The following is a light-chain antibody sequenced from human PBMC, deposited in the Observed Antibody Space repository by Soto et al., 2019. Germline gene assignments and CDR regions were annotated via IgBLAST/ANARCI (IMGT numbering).Light chain of an antibody. CDR2: AAS. CDR3: QQYYSYPPIT. J-gene: IGKJ5*01. Sequence: AIRMTQSPSSFTASTGVRVTIIYPASQGISSYLAWYQQKPGQAPKLLIYAASTIHSGVPSRFSGSGSGTDFTLTISCLQSEDFATYYCQQYYSYPPITFGQGTRLEIK. CDR1: QGISSY. V-gene: IGKV1-8*01.